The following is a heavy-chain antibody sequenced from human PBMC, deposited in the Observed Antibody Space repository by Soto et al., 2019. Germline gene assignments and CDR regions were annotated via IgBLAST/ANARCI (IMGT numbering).Heavy chain of an antibody. Sequence: SETLSLTXAVYGGSFSGYYWRWLRQPPGKGLEWIGEINHSGSTNYNPSLKSRVTISVDTSKNQFSLKLSSVTAADTAVYYCARGNTIFGVVIIPSPLNWFDPWGQGTLVTVSS. CDR3: ARGNTIFGVVIIPSPLNWFDP. D-gene: IGHD3-3*01. CDR2: INHSGST. V-gene: IGHV4-34*01. J-gene: IGHJ5*02. CDR1: GGSFSGYY.